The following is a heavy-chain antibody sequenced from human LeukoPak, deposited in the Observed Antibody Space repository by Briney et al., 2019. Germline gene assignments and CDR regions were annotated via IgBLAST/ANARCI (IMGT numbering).Heavy chain of an antibody. D-gene: IGHD3-10*01. CDR1: GDSMNDYS. Sequence: SSETLSLTCTVSGDSMNDYSGSGLRHSARNGLEWIGRMYTRRNSHYNPSLTSRVTISIEESKNQFSLKLRSVRAGDTAVYYCAREGFGEANFDFWGQGTRVTVSS. CDR3: AREGFGEANFDF. J-gene: IGHJ4*02. V-gene: IGHV4-4*07. CDR2: MYTRRNS.